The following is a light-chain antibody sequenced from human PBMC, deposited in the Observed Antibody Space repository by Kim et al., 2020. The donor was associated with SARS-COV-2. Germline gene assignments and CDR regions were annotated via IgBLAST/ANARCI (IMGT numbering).Light chain of an antibody. CDR2: DVS. CDR3: SSYTTYTTWV. Sequence: QSALTQPASVSGSPGQSITISCTGTSSDLGGYAYVSWYQQHPDKAPKLIIYDVSRRPSGVSNRFSASKSGNTASLTISGLQAEDEVDYYCSSYTTYTTWVFGGGTQLTVL. CDR1: SSDLGGYAY. J-gene: IGLJ3*02. V-gene: IGLV2-14*03.